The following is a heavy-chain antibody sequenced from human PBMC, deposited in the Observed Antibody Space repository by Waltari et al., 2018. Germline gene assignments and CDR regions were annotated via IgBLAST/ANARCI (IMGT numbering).Heavy chain of an antibody. Sequence: QVQLVQSGAEVKKPGSSVKVSCKASGGTFSSYAISWVRQAPGQGLEWMGGIIPRFGTANYARKFQGRVTITADESTSTAYMELGSLRSEDTAVYYCARDDSPTPDAFDIWGQGTMVTVSS. CDR1: GGTFSSYA. CDR3: ARDDSPTPDAFDI. CDR2: IIPRFGTA. V-gene: IGHV1-69*01. J-gene: IGHJ3*02.